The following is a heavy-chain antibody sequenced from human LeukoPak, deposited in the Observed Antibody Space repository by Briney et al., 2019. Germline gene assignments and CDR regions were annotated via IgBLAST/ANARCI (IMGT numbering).Heavy chain of an antibody. D-gene: IGHD5-24*01. J-gene: IGHJ6*03. CDR3: ARGLFQWLQLLNYDYYCMDV. CDR1: GGSISRYY. Sequence: PSETLSLTCTVSGGSISRYYWSWIRQPPGKGLEWIGYIYYSSSTKYNPSLKSRVTISVDTSKNQFSLKLSSVTAADTAVYYCARGLFQWLQLLNYDYYCMDVWGKGTTVTVSS. V-gene: IGHV4-59*01. CDR2: IYYSSST.